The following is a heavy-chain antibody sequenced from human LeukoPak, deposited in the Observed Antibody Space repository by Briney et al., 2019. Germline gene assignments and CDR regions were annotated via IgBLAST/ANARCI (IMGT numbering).Heavy chain of an antibody. CDR1: GGSISSYY. D-gene: IGHD2-15*01. Sequence: SETLSLTCTVSGGSISSYYWSWIRQPPGKGLEWIGDIYYSGSTNYNPSLKSRVTISVDTSKNQFSLKLSSVTAADTAVYYCARDWYCSGGSCYGFDPWGQGTLVTVSS. V-gene: IGHV4-59*01. CDR3: ARDWYCSGGSCYGFDP. J-gene: IGHJ5*02. CDR2: IYYSGST.